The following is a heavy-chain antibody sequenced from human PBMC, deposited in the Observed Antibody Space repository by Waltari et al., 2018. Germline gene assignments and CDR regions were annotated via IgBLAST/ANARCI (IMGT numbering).Heavy chain of an antibody. Sequence: QVQLRESGPGLVKPSETLSLTCVISGDSLSSNLFWGWIRQSPEKGLEWIGNIYYSGVTYYRPFLNSRVFISIDTPRRQFSLKLTSVTAADTAVYYCARVLTTGTVAFDIWGQGTLVTVSS. CDR1: GDSLSSNLF. CDR2: IYYSGVT. J-gene: IGHJ3*02. CDR3: ARVLTTGTVAFDI. D-gene: IGHD1-7*01. V-gene: IGHV4-38-2*01.